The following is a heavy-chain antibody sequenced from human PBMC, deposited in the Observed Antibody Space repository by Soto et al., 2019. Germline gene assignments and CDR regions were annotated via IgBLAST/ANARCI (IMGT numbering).Heavy chain of an antibody. Sequence: ASVKVSSKASGYTFTSYAMHWVRQAPGQRLEWMGWINAGNGNTKYSQKFQGRVTITRDTSASTAYMELSSLRSEDTAVYYSIRGPYGSGSYSEAGFDYWGQGTLVTVSS. D-gene: IGHD3-10*01. V-gene: IGHV1-3*01. J-gene: IGHJ4*02. CDR1: GYTFTSYA. CDR2: INAGNGNT. CDR3: IRGPYGSGSYSEAGFDY.